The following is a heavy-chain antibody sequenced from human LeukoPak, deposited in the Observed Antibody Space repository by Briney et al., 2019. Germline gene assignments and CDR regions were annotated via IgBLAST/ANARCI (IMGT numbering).Heavy chain of an antibody. Sequence: SETLSLTCTVSGASISSGSYYWSWIRQPAGKGLEWIGRVYTSGSTNYNPSLKSRVNISLDTPKNQFSLKLSSVTAADTAVYYCARDRWNYAYYMDVWGKGTTVTVSS. CDR2: VYTSGST. D-gene: IGHD1-1*01. CDR3: ARDRWNYAYYMDV. CDR1: GASISSGSYY. V-gene: IGHV4-61*02. J-gene: IGHJ6*03.